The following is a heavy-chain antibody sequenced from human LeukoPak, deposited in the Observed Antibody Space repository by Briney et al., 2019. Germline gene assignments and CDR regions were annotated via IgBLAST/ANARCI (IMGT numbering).Heavy chain of an antibody. V-gene: IGHV3-30*19. D-gene: IGHD2-2*01. CDR2: ISYDGSNK. J-gene: IGHJ3*02. CDR1: GFTFSNYG. Sequence: GGSLRLSCAASGFTFSNYGIHWVRQAPGKGLEWVAVISYDGSNKYYADSVKGRFTISRDNSKNTLYLQMNSLRAEDTAVYYCARATRGGYCSSTSCRSSQDAFDIWGQGTMVTVSS. CDR3: ARATRGGYCSSTSCRSSQDAFDI.